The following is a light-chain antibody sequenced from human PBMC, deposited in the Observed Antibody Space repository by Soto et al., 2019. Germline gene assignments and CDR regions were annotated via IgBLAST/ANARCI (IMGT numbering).Light chain of an antibody. CDR3: SSYVVTSNRI. V-gene: IGLV2-14*01. CDR1: SGNIGNFNF. Sequence: QSVLTQPASVSGSPGQSITISCTGTSGNIGNFNFVSWYQQHPGKAPKLLIYEVTNRPSGVSDRFSGSKSGNTASLTISGLQAEDEADYYCSSYVVTSNRIFGTGTKVTVL. J-gene: IGLJ1*01. CDR2: EVT.